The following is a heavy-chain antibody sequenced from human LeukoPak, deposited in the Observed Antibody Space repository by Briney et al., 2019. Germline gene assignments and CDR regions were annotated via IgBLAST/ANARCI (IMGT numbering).Heavy chain of an antibody. V-gene: IGHV3-13*01. CDR2: IGAAGDT. D-gene: IGHD5-18*01. CDR3: ARSPRGYSYGHIDY. CDR1: GFNLSYYD. J-gene: IGHJ4*02. Sequence: GGSLRLSCAASGFNLSYYDMHWVRQTPGKGLECVSAIGAAGDTYYPGSVKGRFTISRENARNSLYLQMNSLRAEDTAVYYCARSPRGYSYGHIDYWGQGTLVTVSS.